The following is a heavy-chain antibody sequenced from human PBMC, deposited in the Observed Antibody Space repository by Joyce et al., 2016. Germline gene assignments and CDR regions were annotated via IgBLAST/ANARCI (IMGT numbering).Heavy chain of an antibody. D-gene: IGHD3-22*01. J-gene: IGHJ5*02. CDR1: GFTFSTVW. Sequence: EVQLVESGGGLLKPGECLRLSCAASGFTFSTVWMAWVRQAPGKGLEWVGRIKSQTDGGTTDYVAPVKGRFTVSRDDSKNTLYLQMNSLNTEDTAVYYCTTTAYSDSSFNRWGQGTLVTVSS. V-gene: IGHV3-15*01. CDR2: IKSQTDGGTT. CDR3: TTTAYSDSSFNR.